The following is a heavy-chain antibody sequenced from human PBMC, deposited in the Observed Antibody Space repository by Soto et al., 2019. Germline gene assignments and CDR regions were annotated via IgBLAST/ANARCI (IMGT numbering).Heavy chain of an antibody. CDR1: GGSFSGYY. CDR2: INHSGST. CDR3: GRDRPLDIVLMVYADQNWFDP. Sequence: QVQLQQWGAGLLKPSETLSLTCAVYGGSFSGYYWSWIRQPPGRGLEWIGEINHSGSTNYNPSLKSRVTISVDTTKNQFSLKLSSVTAADTAVYYCGRDRPLDIVLMVYADQNWFDPWGQGTLVTVSS. J-gene: IGHJ5*02. D-gene: IGHD2-8*01. V-gene: IGHV4-34*01.